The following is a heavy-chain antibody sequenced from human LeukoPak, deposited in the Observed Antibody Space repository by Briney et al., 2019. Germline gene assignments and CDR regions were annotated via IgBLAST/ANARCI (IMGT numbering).Heavy chain of an antibody. CDR3: ARDLGAMAFDY. J-gene: IGHJ4*02. Sequence: WGSLRLSCAASGFTFSSYSMNWVRQAPGKGLEWVSSISSSSSYIYYADSVKGRFTISRDNAKNSLYLQMNSLRAEDTAVYYCARDLGAMAFDYWGQGTLVTVSS. D-gene: IGHD2-2*01. V-gene: IGHV3-21*01. CDR1: GFTFSSYS. CDR2: ISSSSSYI.